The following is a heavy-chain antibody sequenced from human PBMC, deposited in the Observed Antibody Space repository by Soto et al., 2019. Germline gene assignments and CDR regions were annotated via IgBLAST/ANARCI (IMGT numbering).Heavy chain of an antibody. Sequence: TLSLTCAVYGGSFSGYYWSWIRQPPGKGLEWIGEINHSGSTNYNPSLKSRVTISVDTSKNQFSLKLSSVTAADTAVYYCARGRVTIFGVVIGPYYYYGMDVWGQGTTVTVSS. J-gene: IGHJ6*02. V-gene: IGHV4-34*01. CDR1: GGSFSGYY. CDR2: INHSGST. CDR3: ARGRVTIFGVVIGPYYYYGMDV. D-gene: IGHD3-3*01.